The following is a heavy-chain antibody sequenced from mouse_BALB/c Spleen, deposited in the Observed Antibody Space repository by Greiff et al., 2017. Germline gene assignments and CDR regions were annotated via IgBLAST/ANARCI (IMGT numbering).Heavy chain of an antibody. CDR2: ISSGSSTI. CDR1: GFTFSSFG. J-gene: IGHJ1*01. CDR3: ARDYGNYPYWYFDV. V-gene: IGHV5-17*02. Sequence: DVKLVESGGGLVQPGGSRKLSCAASGFTFSSFGMHWVRQAPEKGLEWVAYISSGSSTIYYADTVKGRFTISRDNPKNTLFLQMTSLRSEDTAMYYCARDYGNYPYWYFDVWGAGTTVTVSS. D-gene: IGHD2-1*01.